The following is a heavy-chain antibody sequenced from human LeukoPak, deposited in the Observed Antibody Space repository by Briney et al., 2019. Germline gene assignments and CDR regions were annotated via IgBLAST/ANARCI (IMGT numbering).Heavy chain of an antibody. J-gene: IGHJ6*02. CDR2: IGAYNGNT. Sequence: ASVKVSCKASGYTFTSYGISWVRQAPGQGLEWMGWIGAYNGNTNYAQKLQGRVTMTTDTSTSTAYMELRSLRSDDTAVYYCARDGCSSTSCHLEDGMDVWGQGTTVTVSS. D-gene: IGHD2-2*01. CDR3: ARDGCSSTSCHLEDGMDV. V-gene: IGHV1-18*01. CDR1: GYTFTSYG.